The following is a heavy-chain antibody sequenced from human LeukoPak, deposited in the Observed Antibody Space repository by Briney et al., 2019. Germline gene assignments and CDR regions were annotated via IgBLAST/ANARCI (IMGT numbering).Heavy chain of an antibody. D-gene: IGHD3-22*01. J-gene: IGHJ3*02. CDR2: ISAYNGNT. CDR1: GYTFISYG. Sequence: ASVKVSCKASGYTFISYGISWVRQAPGQGLEWMGWISAYNGNTNYAQKFQGRATMTTDTSTSTAYMELRSLRSDDTAVYYCARIYDSSAYYYDAFDIWGQGTMVTVSS. CDR3: ARIYDSSAYYYDAFDI. V-gene: IGHV1-18*01.